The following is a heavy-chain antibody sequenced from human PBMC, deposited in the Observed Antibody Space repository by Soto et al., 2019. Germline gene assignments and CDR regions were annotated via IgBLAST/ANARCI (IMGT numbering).Heavy chain of an antibody. J-gene: IGHJ6*02. Sequence: GGSLRLSCEASGFSFNRHGIHWVRQAPGKGLEWLAVISYDGSNQDYAGSVKGRFSISRDNSKNTVYLQMNSLRAEDTAVYYCARDRSSTYYYYGMDLWGQGTTVTVSS. CDR2: ISYDGSNQ. CDR1: GFSFNRHG. CDR3: ARDRSSTYYYYGMDL. V-gene: IGHV3-30-3*01. D-gene: IGHD6-19*01.